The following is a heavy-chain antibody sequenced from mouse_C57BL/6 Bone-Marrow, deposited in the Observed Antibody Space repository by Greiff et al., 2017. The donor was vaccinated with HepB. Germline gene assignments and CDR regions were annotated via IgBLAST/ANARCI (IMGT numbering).Heavy chain of an antibody. CDR2: INPYNGGT. CDR1: GSTFTDYY. CDR3: ARGNYYGSSYVNNYAMDY. V-gene: IGHV1-19*01. J-gene: IGHJ4*01. D-gene: IGHD1-1*01. Sequence: VQLQQSGPVLVKPGASVKMSCKASGSTFTDYYMNWVKQSLGKSLEWIGVINPYNGGTSYNQKFKGKATLTVDKSSSTAYMEINSLTSEDSAVYDCARGNYYGSSYVNNYAMDYWGRGTSVTVSS.